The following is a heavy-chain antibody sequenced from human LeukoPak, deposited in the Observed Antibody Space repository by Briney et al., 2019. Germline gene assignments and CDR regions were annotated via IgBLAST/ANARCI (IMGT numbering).Heavy chain of an antibody. Sequence: SETLSLTCAVYGESFSGYYWSWIRQPPGKGLEWIGYIYYSGSTNYNPSLKSRVTISVDTSKNQFSLKLSSVTAADTAVYYCARGNYGDYWYFQHWGQGTLVTVSS. V-gene: IGHV4-59*01. CDR2: IYYSGST. J-gene: IGHJ1*01. CDR3: ARGNYGDYWYFQH. CDR1: GESFSGYY. D-gene: IGHD4-17*01.